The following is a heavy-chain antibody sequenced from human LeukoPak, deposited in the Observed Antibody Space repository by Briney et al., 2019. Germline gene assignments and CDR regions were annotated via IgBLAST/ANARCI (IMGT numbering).Heavy chain of an antibody. J-gene: IGHJ4*02. D-gene: IGHD3-3*01. Sequence: GGSLRLSCAASGFTFSSYGMHWVRQAPGKGLEWVAVISYDGSNKYYADSVKGRFTISRDNSKNTPYLQMNSLRAEDTAVYYCTTDRAYLPGIRFLEWSYKEYYFDYWGQGTLVTVSS. CDR3: TTDRAYLPGIRFLEWSYKEYYFDY. CDR1: GFTFSSYG. V-gene: IGHV3-30*03. CDR2: ISYDGSNK.